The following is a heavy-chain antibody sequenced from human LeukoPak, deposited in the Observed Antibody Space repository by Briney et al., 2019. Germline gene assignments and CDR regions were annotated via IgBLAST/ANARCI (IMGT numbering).Heavy chain of an antibody. CDR3: ARDYYGSGNSNWFDP. Sequence: SETLSLTCTVSGGSISSYYWSWIRQPAGKGLEWIGRIYTSGSTNYNPSLKSRVTMPVDTSKNQSSLKLSSVTAADTAVYYCARDYYGSGNSNWFDPWGQGTLVTVSS. CDR1: GGSISSYY. V-gene: IGHV4-4*07. CDR2: IYTSGST. J-gene: IGHJ5*02. D-gene: IGHD3-10*01.